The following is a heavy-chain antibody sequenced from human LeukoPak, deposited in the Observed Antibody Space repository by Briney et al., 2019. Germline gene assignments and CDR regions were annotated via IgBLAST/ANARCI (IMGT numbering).Heavy chain of an antibody. CDR1: GFTFSSYG. CDR2: IWYEGSNK. J-gene: IGHJ6*02. CDR3: ARDMDGSGSYPARYYGMDV. D-gene: IGHD3-10*01. V-gene: IGHV3-33*01. Sequence: GRSLRLSCAASGFTFSSYGMHWVRQAPGKGLEWVAVIWYEGSNKYYADSVKGRFTISRDNSKNTLYLQMNSLRAEDTAVYYCARDMDGSGSYPARYYGMDVWGQGTTVTVSS.